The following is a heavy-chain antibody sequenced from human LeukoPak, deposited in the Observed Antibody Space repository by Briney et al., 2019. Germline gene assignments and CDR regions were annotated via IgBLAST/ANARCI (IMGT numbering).Heavy chain of an antibody. CDR2: IYYSGST. J-gene: IGHJ4*02. D-gene: IGHD3-10*01. V-gene: IGHV4-31*03. CDR3: ARGPARPTNGSGSYYYSAQFDY. CDR1: GGSISSGGYY. Sequence: PSETLSLTCTVSGGSISSGGYYWSWIRQHPGKGLEWIGYIYYSGSTYYNPPLKSRVTISVDTSKNQFSLKLSSVTAADTAVYYCARGPARPTNGSGSYYYSAQFDYWGQGTLVTVSS.